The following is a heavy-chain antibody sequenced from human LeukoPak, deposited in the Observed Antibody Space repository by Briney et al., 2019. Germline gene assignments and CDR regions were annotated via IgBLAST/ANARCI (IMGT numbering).Heavy chain of an antibody. Sequence: GGSLRLSCAASGFTFSSYAMSWVRQAPGKGLGWVSAISRGGGSTYYPDSVKGRFTISRDNSKDTVHLQMNSLRAEDTAVYYCAKRDTSGYYYFDYWGQGTLVTVSS. CDR1: GFTFSSYA. CDR2: ISRGGGST. D-gene: IGHD3-22*01. V-gene: IGHV3-23*01. CDR3: AKRDTSGYYYFDY. J-gene: IGHJ4*02.